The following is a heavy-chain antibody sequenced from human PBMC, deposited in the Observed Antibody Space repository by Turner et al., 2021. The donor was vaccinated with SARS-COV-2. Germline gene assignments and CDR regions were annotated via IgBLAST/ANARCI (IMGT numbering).Heavy chain of an antibody. CDR3: ARLYHHDTSGVDF. V-gene: IGHV4-39*01. D-gene: IGHD3-22*01. CDR2: FSYSGST. Sequence: QVPLQESGPGLVTPSDTLSLSCTFSGVSITSTNFFWGWIRQSPGKGLEWMGTFSYSGSTFYNPSFKGRVTMSADPSKRQFFLRLTSVTAADTAVYYCARLYHHDTSGVDFWGQGTQVTVSS. CDR1: GVSITSTNFF. J-gene: IGHJ4*02.